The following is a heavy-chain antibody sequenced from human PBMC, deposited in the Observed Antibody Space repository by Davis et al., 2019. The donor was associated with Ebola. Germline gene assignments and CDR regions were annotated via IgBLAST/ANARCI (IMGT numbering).Heavy chain of an antibody. Sequence: ASVKVSCKASGYTFTGYYMHWVRQAPGQGLEWMGWINPNSGGTNYAQKFQGWVTLTRDTSISTAYMELSRLRSDDTAVYYCARGLRFFPRYGMDVWGQGTTVTVSS. V-gene: IGHV1-2*04. CDR3: ARGLRFFPRYGMDV. J-gene: IGHJ6*02. CDR2: INPNSGGT. CDR1: GYTFTGYY. D-gene: IGHD3-3*01.